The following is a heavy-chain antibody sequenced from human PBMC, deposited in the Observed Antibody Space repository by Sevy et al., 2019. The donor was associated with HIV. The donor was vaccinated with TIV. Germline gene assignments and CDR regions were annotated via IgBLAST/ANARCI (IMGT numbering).Heavy chain of an antibody. CDR2: ISYDASNK. V-gene: IGHV3-30*18. CDR1: GFTFSNYG. CDR3: ANDPVFGLLIHKGQDSFHI. D-gene: IGHD3-3*01. Sequence: GGSLRLSCEASGFTFSNYGMHWVRQAPGKELEWVALISYDASNKYYGESINGRFTISRDNSKNTLYIQMNSLRGEDTAVYYCANDPVFGLLIHKGQDSFHIWGQGTLVTVSS. J-gene: IGHJ3*02.